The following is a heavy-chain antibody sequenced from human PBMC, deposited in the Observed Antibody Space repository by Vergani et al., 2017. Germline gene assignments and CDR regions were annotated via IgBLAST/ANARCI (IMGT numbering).Heavy chain of an antibody. CDR3: ARATYYYGSGSYLF. CDR1: GGSFSGYY. V-gene: IGHV4-34*01. J-gene: IGHJ4*02. CDR2: INHSGST. Sequence: QVQLQQWGAGLLKPSETLSLTCAVSGGSFSGYYWCWIRQPPGKGLEWIGEINHSGSTNYNPSLKSRGTISVDTSKKQFSLKLSSVTAADTAVYYCARATYYYGSGSYLFWGQGTLVTVSS. D-gene: IGHD3-10*01.